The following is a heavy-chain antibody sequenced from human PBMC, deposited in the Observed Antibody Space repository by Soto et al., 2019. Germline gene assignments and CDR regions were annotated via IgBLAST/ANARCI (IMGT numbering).Heavy chain of an antibody. D-gene: IGHD2-15*01. CDR1: DYTFNSYG. J-gene: IGHJ4*02. Sequence: ASVKVSCKASDYTFNSYGISWVRKAPGQGLEWMGWLSGDNGDIKYAQKFQGRVTMTTDISTSTVYMELRSLSSDDTAVYFCARSRGFGFDFWGQGTLVTVAS. CDR2: LSGDNGDI. CDR3: ARSRGFGFDF. V-gene: IGHV1-18*01.